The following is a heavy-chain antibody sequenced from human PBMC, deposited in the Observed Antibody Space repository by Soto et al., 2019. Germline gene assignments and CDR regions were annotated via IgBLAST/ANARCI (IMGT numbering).Heavy chain of an antibody. Sequence: SVKVSCKASGGTFSSYAISWVRQAPGQGLEWMGGIIPIFGTANYAQKFQGRVTITADESTSTAYLELSSLRSEDTAVYYCASVTARRFYYYGMDVWGQGTTVTVSS. CDR2: IIPIFGTA. D-gene: IGHD2-21*02. CDR3: ASVTARRFYYYGMDV. V-gene: IGHV1-69*13. J-gene: IGHJ6*02. CDR1: GGTFSSYA.